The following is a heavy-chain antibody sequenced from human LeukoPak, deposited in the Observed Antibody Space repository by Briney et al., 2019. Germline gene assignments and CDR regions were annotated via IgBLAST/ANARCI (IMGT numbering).Heavy chain of an antibody. CDR1: GYTFTGYY. CDR2: INPNSGGT. J-gene: IGHJ4*02. CDR3: ARVGGSSGWYGSFDY. V-gene: IGHV1-2*02. Sequence: ASVKVSCKASGYTFTGYYMHWVRQAPGQGLEWMGWINPNSGGTNYAQKFQGRVTMTRDTSISTAYMELSRLRSDGTAVYYCARVGGSSGWYGSFDYWGRGTLVTVSS. D-gene: IGHD6-19*01.